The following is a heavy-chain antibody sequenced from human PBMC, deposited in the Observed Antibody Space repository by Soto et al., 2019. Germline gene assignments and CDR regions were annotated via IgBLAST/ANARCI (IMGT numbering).Heavy chain of an antibody. CDR3: VRFLDTYYFDL. CDR2: IWPDGSKK. V-gene: IGHV3-33*01. Sequence: QVQLVESGGGVVQPGRSLRLSCAASGFTFSTYGMHWVRQAPGKGLEWVALIWPDGSKKYHADSVKGRFTISRDNSKNTLSLQMNSLRVEDTAVYHCVRFLDTYYFDLWGQGTLVTVSS. D-gene: IGHD3-3*01. J-gene: IGHJ4*02. CDR1: GFTFSTYG.